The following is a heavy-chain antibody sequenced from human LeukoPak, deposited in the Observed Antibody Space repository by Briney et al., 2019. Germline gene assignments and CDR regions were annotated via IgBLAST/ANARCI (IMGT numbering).Heavy chain of an antibody. Sequence: ASVKVSCKASGYTFNNYYMKWVRQAPGQGLEWMGIINPSGGNTSYAQKFQGRVTMTRDTSTSTVYMELSSLRSDDTAVYYCARSRDYGDYFDYWGQGTLVTVSS. D-gene: IGHD4-17*01. CDR3: ARSRDYGDYFDY. CDR1: GYTFNNYY. V-gene: IGHV1-46*02. J-gene: IGHJ4*02. CDR2: INPSGGNT.